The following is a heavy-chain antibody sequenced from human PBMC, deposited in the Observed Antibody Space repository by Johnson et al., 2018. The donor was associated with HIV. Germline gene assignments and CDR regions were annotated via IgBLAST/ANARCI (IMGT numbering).Heavy chain of an antibody. V-gene: IGHV3-23*04. CDR2: ISGSGGST. J-gene: IGHJ3*02. CDR3: ARDSTLGIAAAGVDAFDI. CDR1: GFTFDVYA. Sequence: VQLVESGGGLVQPCRSLRLSCAASGFTFDVYAMHWVRQAPGKGLEWVSAISGSGGSTYYAASVKGRFTISRDNSKNTLYLQMNSLRVEDTAVYYCARDSTLGIAAAGVDAFDIWDQGTMVTVSS. D-gene: IGHD6-13*01.